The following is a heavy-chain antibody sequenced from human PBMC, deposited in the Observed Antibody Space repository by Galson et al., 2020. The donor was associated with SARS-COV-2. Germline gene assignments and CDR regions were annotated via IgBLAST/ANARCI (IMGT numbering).Heavy chain of an antibody. Sequence: SETLSLTCTVSGGAINSYYWSWIRQPPGKGLEWIGYVYYSGSTNYNPSLESRVTISVDTSRDQFFLKLKSVTAADTAVYYCARYKVPRVCTAGKCYMWYYGLDVWGQGTTVTVSS. CDR2: VYYSGST. CDR3: ARYKVPRVCTAGKCYMWYYGLDV. D-gene: IGHD2-8*02. V-gene: IGHV4-59*12. J-gene: IGHJ6*02. CDR1: GGAINSYY.